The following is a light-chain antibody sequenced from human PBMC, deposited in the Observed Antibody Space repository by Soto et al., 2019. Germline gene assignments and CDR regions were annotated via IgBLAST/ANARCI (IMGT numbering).Light chain of an antibody. J-gene: IGKJ1*01. V-gene: IGKV1-5*03. Sequence: DIQMTQSPSTLSASIGDRVTITCRASQSVDNWLAWYQQKPGKAPKLLIYKASSLKTGVPPRFSGSGSGTEFTLTISSLQPDDFATYYCQHYNDYSRMFGQGTKVEIK. CDR1: QSVDNW. CDR3: QHYNDYSRM. CDR2: KAS.